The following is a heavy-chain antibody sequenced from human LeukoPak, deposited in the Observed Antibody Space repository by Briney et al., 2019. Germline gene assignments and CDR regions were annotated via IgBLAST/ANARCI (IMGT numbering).Heavy chain of an antibody. Sequence: PSETLSLTCTVSGGSISSSSYYWGWIRQPAGKGLEWIGRIYTSGSTNYNPSLKSRVTISVDTSKNQFSLKLSSVTAADTAVYYCARVAAAYYYDSSGYHAFDIWGQGTMVTVSS. CDR2: IYTSGST. CDR1: GGSISSSSYY. CDR3: ARVAAAYYYDSSGYHAFDI. J-gene: IGHJ3*02. D-gene: IGHD3-22*01. V-gene: IGHV4-61*02.